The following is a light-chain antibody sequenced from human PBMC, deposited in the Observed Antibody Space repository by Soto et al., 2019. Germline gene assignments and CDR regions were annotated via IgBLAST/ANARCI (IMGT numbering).Light chain of an antibody. CDR2: EVS. CDR3: SSYTSSNTL. CDR1: SSDVGDYKY. J-gene: IGLJ2*01. V-gene: IGLV2-14*01. Sequence: QSALTQPASVSGSPGQSITISCTGTSSDVGDYKYVSWYQQHPGKAPKLMIYEVSNRPSGVSNRFSGSKSGNTASLTISGLQAEDEADYFCSSYTSSNTLFGGGIKLTVL.